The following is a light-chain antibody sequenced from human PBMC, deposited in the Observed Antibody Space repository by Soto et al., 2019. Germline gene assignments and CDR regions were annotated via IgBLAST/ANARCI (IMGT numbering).Light chain of an antibody. Sequence: EIVMTQSPATLSLSPGERATLSCRASQSVSSNLAWYQQKPGQAPRLLIYGASTRATGIPARFSGSGSGTEFTLTMSSLQSEDFAVYYCQQYNNWPPVTFGPGTRVDIK. J-gene: IGKJ3*01. CDR3: QQYNNWPPVT. CDR2: GAS. V-gene: IGKV3-15*01. CDR1: QSVSSN.